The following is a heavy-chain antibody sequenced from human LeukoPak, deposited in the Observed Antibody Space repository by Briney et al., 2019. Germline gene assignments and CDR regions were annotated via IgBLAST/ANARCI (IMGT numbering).Heavy chain of an antibody. Sequence: GESLKISCKGSGYSFTSYWIGWVRQMPGKGLEWIGIIYPGDSDTRYSPSFQGQVTISADKSISTAYLQWSSLKASDTAIYYCARPLGYSTSWYNHWGQGTLVIVSS. CDR3: ARPLGYSTSWYNH. CDR1: GYSFTSYW. CDR2: IYPGDSDT. V-gene: IGHV5-51*01. J-gene: IGHJ5*02. D-gene: IGHD5-12*01.